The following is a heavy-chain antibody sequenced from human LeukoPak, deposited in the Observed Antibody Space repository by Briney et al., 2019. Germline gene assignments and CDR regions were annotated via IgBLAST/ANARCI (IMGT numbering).Heavy chain of an antibody. CDR2: INPSGGST. V-gene: IGHV1-46*01. Sequence: ASVKVSCKASGYTFTRYYMHWVRQAPGQGLEWMGIINPSGGSTSYAQKFQGRVTMTRDMSTSTVYMEMSSLRAEDTAGYYLAGRTPGAHVAFDIWAQGTRVPVSS. D-gene: IGHD1-26*01. CDR1: GYTFTRYY. J-gene: IGHJ3*02. CDR3: AGRTPGAHVAFDI.